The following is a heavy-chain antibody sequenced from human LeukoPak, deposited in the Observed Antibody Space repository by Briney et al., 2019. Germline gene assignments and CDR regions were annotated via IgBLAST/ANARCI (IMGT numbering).Heavy chain of an antibody. CDR3: AKDSCSSTGCYIPDY. CDR1: GFTFSSYG. Sequence: GGSLRLSCAASGFTFSSYGMHWVRQAPGKGLEWVAFIRYDGSNKYYADSVKGRFTISRDNSKNTLYLQMNSLRAEDTAVYYCAKDSCSSTGCYIPDYWGQGTLVTVSS. D-gene: IGHD2-2*02. V-gene: IGHV3-30*02. CDR2: IRYDGSNK. J-gene: IGHJ4*02.